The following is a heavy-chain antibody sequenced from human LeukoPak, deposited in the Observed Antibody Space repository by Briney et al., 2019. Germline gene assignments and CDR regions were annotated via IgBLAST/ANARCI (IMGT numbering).Heavy chain of an antibody. CDR2: VSSSSGYI. J-gene: IGHJ4*02. CDR1: GFTFSSYG. V-gene: IGHV3-21*01. CDR3: ARDQRATASTGSYFDY. Sequence: RGSLRLSCAASGFTFSSYGMNWVRQAPGKGLEWVSSVSSSSGYIYYADSVKGRFTISRDNAKNSLSLQMNSLRAEDTAVYYCARDQRATASTGSYFDYWGQGTLVTVSS. D-gene: IGHD1-1*01.